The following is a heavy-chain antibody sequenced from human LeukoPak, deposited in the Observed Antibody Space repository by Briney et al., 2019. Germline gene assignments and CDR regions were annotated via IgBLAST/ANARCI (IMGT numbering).Heavy chain of an antibody. J-gene: IGHJ3*01. CDR1: GFTFSSYA. V-gene: IGHV3-23*01. CDR3: ARRWVTARAFDV. Sequence: GGSLRLSCAASGFTFSSYAMSWVRQAPGKGLEWVSAAGTIDYNTYYADSVKGRFTISRDNSKSTLYLQMNSLRAEDTAIYYCARRWVTARAFDVWGQGTMVTVSS. CDR2: AGTIDYNT. D-gene: IGHD2-21*02.